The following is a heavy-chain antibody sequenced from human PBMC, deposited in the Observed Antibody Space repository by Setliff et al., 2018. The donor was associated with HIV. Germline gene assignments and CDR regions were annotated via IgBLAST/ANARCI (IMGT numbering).Heavy chain of an antibody. CDR2: IHHSGST. Sequence: ETLSLTCTVSGASISSYWWTWMRQPPGKELEYIGSIHHSGSTYYSPSLKSRVTISVDTSRNQFSLRLKYVTPADTAVYFCAKQPGGHSFFDSWGQGTLVTVSS. V-gene: IGHV4-59*01. J-gene: IGHJ4*02. CDR3: AKQPGGHSFFDS. CDR1: GASISSYW. D-gene: IGHD2-21*02.